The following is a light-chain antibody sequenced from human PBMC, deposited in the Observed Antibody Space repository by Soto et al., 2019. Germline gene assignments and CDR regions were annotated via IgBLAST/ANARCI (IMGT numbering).Light chain of an antibody. Sequence: DIQVTQSPSNLSASVGDRVTITCRASQGVNKWLAWYQQKAGKAPKLLIYEASILEAGVPSRFSGTGSGTEFTLIISSLQPDDFATYYCQQYNSYSMYSFGQGTKLESK. J-gene: IGKJ2*03. V-gene: IGKV1-5*03. CDR1: QGVNKW. CDR3: QQYNSYSMYS. CDR2: EAS.